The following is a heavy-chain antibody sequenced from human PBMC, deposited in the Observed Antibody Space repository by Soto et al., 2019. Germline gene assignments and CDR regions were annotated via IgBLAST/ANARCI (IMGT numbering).Heavy chain of an antibody. D-gene: IGHD3-3*01. CDR1: GFTFSSYG. J-gene: IGHJ6*02. CDR2: IWYDGSKK. V-gene: IGHV3-33*03. Sequence: GGSLRLSCAASGFTFSSYGMHWVRQAPGKGLEWVAVIWYDGSKKYYADSVKGRFTISRDNSKNTLYLQMNSLRAEDTAVYDCAKDTALYYDLWRGYYMDYYYYGMDVWGQGTTVTVSS. CDR3: AKDTALYYDLWRGYYMDYYYYGMDV.